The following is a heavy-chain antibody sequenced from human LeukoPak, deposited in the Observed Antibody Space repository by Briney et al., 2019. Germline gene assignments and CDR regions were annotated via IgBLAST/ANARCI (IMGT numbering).Heavy chain of an antibody. D-gene: IGHD3-22*01. CDR1: GGSISSYY. Sequence: SETLSLTCTVSGGSISSYYWSWIRQPPGKGLEWIGYIYYSGSTNYNPSLKSRVTISVDTSKNQFSLKLSSVTAADTAVYYCARRYYDSSGYYYDQYYFDYWGQGTLVTVSS. J-gene: IGHJ4*02. CDR3: ARRYYDSSGYYYDQYYFDY. V-gene: IGHV4-59*08. CDR2: IYYSGST.